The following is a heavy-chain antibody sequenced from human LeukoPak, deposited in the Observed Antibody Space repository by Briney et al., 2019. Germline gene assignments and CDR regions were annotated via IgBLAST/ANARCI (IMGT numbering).Heavy chain of an antibody. D-gene: IGHD6-19*01. CDR2: ISYDGSNK. V-gene: IGHV3-30-3*01. Sequence: GGSLRLSCAASGFTFSSYAMHWVRQAPGKGLEWVAVISYDGSNKYYADSVRGRFTISRDNSKNMLYLQMNSLRVEDTAIYYCAKDQYSSGWYFDYWGQGTLVTVSS. CDR3: AKDQYSSGWYFDY. J-gene: IGHJ4*02. CDR1: GFTFSSYA.